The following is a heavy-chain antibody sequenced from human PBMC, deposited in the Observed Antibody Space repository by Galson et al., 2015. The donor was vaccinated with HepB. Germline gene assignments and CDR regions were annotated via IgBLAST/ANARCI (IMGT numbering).Heavy chain of an antibody. CDR3: ARGGEVGYYDNSGCDY. D-gene: IGHD3-22*01. J-gene: IGHJ4*02. V-gene: IGHV1-46*01. CDR2: ISPTSSDT. Sequence: PVKVSCKASGYIFSLYYMHWLRQAPGQGPEWMGIISPTSSDTTYAQKFQGRLTMTRDTSRSTFYMELRSLRSEDTAVYYCARGGEVGYYDNSGCDYWGQGTLVTVSS. CDR1: GYIFSLYY.